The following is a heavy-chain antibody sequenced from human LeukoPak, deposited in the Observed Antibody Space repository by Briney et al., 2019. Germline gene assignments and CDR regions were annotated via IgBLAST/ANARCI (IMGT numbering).Heavy chain of an antibody. J-gene: IGHJ4*02. CDR1: GYTFTGYY. CDR2: INPNSGGT. CDR3: ARGGRYCSGGSCYQDY. D-gene: IGHD2-15*01. Sequence: ASVKVSCKASGYTFTGYYMHWVRQAPGQGLEWMGWINPNSGGTNYAQKFQRRVTMTRDTSISTAYMELSRLRSDDTAVYYCARGGRYCSGGSCYQDYWGQGTLVTVSS. V-gene: IGHV1-2*02.